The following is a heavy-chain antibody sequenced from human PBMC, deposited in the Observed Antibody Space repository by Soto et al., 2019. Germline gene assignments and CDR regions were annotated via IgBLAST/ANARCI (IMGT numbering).Heavy chain of an antibody. J-gene: IGHJ4*02. CDR3: ARDEEDANLMIVVLPGDY. Sequence: QVQLVQSGGEVKKPGASVKVSCKASGYRFSRYGINWVRQAPGQGLEWMGWISTYDGNTQYAPKFQDRVTMTTDTSTNTAYVELRSLTSDETAVYYCARDEEDANLMIVVLPGDYWGQGTLVSVSS. V-gene: IGHV1-18*01. CDR1: GYRFSRYG. CDR2: ISTYDGNT. D-gene: IGHD2-21*01.